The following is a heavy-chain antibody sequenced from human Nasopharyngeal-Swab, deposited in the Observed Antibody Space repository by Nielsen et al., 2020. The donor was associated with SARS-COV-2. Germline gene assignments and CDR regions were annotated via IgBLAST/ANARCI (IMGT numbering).Heavy chain of an antibody. J-gene: IGHJ4*02. CDR1: GFTFHDFA. CDR3: AKPTIFGAQIDY. Sequence: GEAMKISWAASGFTFHDFAMHWVRQAPGKGLEWVSLITSDGDTTLYADSLKGRFTISRDNSRNSLYLQMNSLRLEDTAFYYCAKPTIFGAQIDYWGQGTLVTVSS. V-gene: IGHV3-43D*03. CDR2: ITSDGDTT. D-gene: IGHD3-3*01.